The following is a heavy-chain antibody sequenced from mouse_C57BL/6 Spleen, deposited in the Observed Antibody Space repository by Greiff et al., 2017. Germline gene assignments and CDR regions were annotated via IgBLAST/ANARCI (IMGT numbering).Heavy chain of an antibody. D-gene: IGHD2-1*01. Sequence: EVQLQQSGAELVRPGASVKLSCTASGFNIKDDYMNWVKQRPEQGLEWIGWIDPENGDTEYASQFQGKAPITAHTSSNTAYLQLSSLTSEDTAVYCCTTRGNSDAMDYWGQGTSVTVSS. CDR2: IDPENGDT. CDR1: GFNIKDDY. J-gene: IGHJ4*01. V-gene: IGHV14-4*01. CDR3: TTRGNSDAMDY.